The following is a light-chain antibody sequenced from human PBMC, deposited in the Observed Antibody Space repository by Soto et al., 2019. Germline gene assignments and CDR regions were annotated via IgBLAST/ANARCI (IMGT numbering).Light chain of an antibody. CDR3: QQWTGYST. CDR1: QYIGDF. J-gene: IGKJ1*01. V-gene: IGKV1-5*03. CDR2: KAS. Sequence: DRQRAQYASSLDASVGDRVTITCRASQYIGDFLNWYQQTPGKAPKLLIYKASTLKSGVPSRFSGSGSGTEFTLTICSQPPDDFPPYYCQQWTGYSTFGQGTQVDIK.